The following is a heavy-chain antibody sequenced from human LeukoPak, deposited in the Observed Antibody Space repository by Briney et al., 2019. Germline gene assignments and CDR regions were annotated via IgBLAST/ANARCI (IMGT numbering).Heavy chain of an antibody. V-gene: IGHV3-43*02. D-gene: IGHD3-10*01. CDR1: GFTFDDYA. CDR3: ASSVSYYGSGRPNDY. Sequence: GGXXXLSCAASGFTFDDYAMHWVRQAPGKGMEWVSLISGDGGSTYYADSVKGGFTISRDNSKNSLYLQMNSLRTEDTALYYCASSVSYYGSGRPNDYWGQGTLVTVSS. CDR2: ISGDGGST. J-gene: IGHJ4*02.